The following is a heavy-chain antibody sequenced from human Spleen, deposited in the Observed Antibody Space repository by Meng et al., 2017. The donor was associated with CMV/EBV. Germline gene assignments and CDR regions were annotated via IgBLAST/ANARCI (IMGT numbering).Heavy chain of an antibody. V-gene: IGHV3-7*01. Sequence: GESLKISCAGSRFTFSRYWMSWVRQAPGKGLEWVANINQDGSERNYVDSVKGRFTISRDNAKNTLFLQLNSLRADDTAVYYCARGWHYLVTIFGVVRGDYWGQGTLVTVSS. CDR2: INQDGSER. CDR1: RFTFSRYW. CDR3: ARGWHYLVTIFGVVRGDY. D-gene: IGHD3-3*01. J-gene: IGHJ4*02.